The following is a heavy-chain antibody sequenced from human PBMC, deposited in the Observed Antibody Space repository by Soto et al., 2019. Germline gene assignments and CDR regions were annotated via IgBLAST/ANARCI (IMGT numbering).Heavy chain of an antibody. V-gene: IGHV3-7*01. J-gene: IGHJ5*02. CDR3: AGGGEDYYDNSGYEA. D-gene: IGHD3-22*01. CDR2: IKQDGSEN. Sequence: GGSLRLPCAAAGFTFSRCWSSWVCQAPGKGLEWVANIKQDGSENYYMGSVKGRFTISRDNSKNSLYLQMNSLRAEGTALYYCAGGGEDYYDNSGYEAWGRGTLVTFSS. CDR1: GFTFSRCW.